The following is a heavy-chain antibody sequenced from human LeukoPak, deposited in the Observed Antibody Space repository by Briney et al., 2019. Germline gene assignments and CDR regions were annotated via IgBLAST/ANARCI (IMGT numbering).Heavy chain of an antibody. V-gene: IGHV4-59*01. D-gene: IGHD2-15*01. CDR3: ASTSGYCSGGNCYSAFDY. CDR2: IYYSGST. CDR1: GGSMSGYF. Sequence: SETLSLTCTVSGGSMSGYFWSWIRQPPGKGLEWIGYIYYSGSTNYNPSLKSRLTISVDTSNNQFSLKLSSVTAADTAVYYCASTSGYCSGGNCYSAFDYWGQGTLVTVSS. J-gene: IGHJ4*02.